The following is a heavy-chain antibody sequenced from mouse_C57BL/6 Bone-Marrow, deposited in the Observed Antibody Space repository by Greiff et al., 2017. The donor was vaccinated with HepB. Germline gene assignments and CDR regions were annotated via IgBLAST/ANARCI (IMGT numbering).Heavy chain of an antibody. CDR3: ARPDY. J-gene: IGHJ2*01. CDR1: GFTFSSYG. V-gene: IGHV5-6*01. CDR2: ISSGGSYT. Sequence: EVQVVESGGDLVKPGGSLKLSCAASGFTFSSYGMSWVRQTPDKSLEWVATISSGGSYTYYPDSVKGRFTISRDNAKNTLYMQMSSLKSEDTAMYYCARPDYWGQGTTLTVSS.